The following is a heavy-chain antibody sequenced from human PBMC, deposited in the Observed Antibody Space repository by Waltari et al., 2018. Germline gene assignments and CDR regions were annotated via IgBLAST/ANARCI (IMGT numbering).Heavy chain of an antibody. D-gene: IGHD3-10*01. CDR2: IYTSGST. CDR3: ARDGAYGSGSYYESPFDY. J-gene: IGHJ4*02. V-gene: IGHV4-4*07. CDR1: GGSISSYY. Sequence: QVQLQESGPGLVKPSETLSLTCTVSGGSISSYYWSWIRQPAGTGLEWIGRIYTSGSTNYNPSLKSRVTMSVDTSKNQFSLKLSSVTAADTAVYYCARDGAYGSGSYYESPFDYWGQGTLVTVSS.